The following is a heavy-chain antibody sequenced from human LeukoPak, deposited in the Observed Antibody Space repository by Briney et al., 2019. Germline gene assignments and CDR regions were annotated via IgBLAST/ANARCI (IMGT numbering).Heavy chain of an antibody. Sequence: PSGTPSLTCTVSGGSISSYYWSWIRQPAGKGLEWIGRIYTSGSTNYNPSLKSRVTMSVDTSKNQFSLKLSSVTAADTAVYYCARDQMSPYDSSGYDHWFDPWGQGTLVTVSS. CDR2: IYTSGST. D-gene: IGHD3-22*01. J-gene: IGHJ5*02. CDR1: GGSISSYY. V-gene: IGHV4-4*07. CDR3: ARDQMSPYDSSGYDHWFDP.